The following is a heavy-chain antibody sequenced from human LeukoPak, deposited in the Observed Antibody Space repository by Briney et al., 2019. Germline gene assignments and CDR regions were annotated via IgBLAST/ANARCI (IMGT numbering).Heavy chain of an antibody. CDR1: GFIFTNYA. CDR2: ISGSGGST. D-gene: IGHD6-13*01. J-gene: IGHJ4*02. CDR3: AKDRDTQQLAPFDY. Sequence: GGSLRLSCAASGFIFTNYAMTWVRQAPGKGLEWVSAISGSGGSTYYADSVKGRFTISRDNSKNTLYPQMNSLRAEDTAVYYCAKDRDTQQLAPFDYWGQGTLVTVSS. V-gene: IGHV3-23*01.